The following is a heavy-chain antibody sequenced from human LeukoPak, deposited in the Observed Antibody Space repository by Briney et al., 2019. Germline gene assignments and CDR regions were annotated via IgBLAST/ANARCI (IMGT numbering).Heavy chain of an antibody. J-gene: IGHJ4*02. CDR3: ARQRGGYYYDSSGYVDY. Sequence: SETLSLTCAVSGGSISSGGYSWSWIRQPPGKGLEWIGYIYHSGSTYYNPSLKSRVTTSVDRSKNQFSLKLSSVTAADTAVYYCARQRGGYYYDSSGYVDYWGQGTLVTVSS. CDR1: GGSISSGGYS. V-gene: IGHV4-30-2*01. D-gene: IGHD3-22*01. CDR2: IYHSGST.